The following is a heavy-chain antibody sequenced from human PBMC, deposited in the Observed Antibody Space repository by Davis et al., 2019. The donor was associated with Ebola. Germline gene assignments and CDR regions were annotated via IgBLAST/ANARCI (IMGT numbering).Heavy chain of an antibody. CDR2: IIPIFGTT. D-gene: IGHD6-6*01. Sequence: AASVNVSCKASRCTFSSYAISWVRQAPGQGLEWMGGIIPIFGTTNYAQKFQGRVTITADESTSTAYMELSSLRSEDTAVYYCARDRGFYSSSYNWFDPWGQGTLVTVSS. CDR1: RCTFSSYA. J-gene: IGHJ5*02. CDR3: ARDRGFYSSSYNWFDP. V-gene: IGHV1-69*13.